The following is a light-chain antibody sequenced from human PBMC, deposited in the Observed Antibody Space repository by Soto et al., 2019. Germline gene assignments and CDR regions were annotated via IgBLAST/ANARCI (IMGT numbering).Light chain of an antibody. CDR3: ISYTGSSTSYV. Sequence: QSVLTQPASVSGSPGQSITISCSGTRSDIGSYNYVAWYQQFPGKTPKILIYGVSNRPSGVSSRFSGSKSGNTASLTLSGLQAEDEADYYCISYTGSSTSYVFGSGTKVTVL. J-gene: IGLJ1*01. CDR2: GVS. CDR1: RSDIGSYNY. V-gene: IGLV2-14*01.